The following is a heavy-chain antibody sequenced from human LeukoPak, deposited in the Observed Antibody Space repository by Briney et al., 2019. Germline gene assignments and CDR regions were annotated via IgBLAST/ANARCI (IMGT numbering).Heavy chain of an antibody. Sequence: PSETLSLTWSVYGGSFSGYYWGWIRQPPGHGLEWIGVINNSGSPNSNPFLKRRVTISVKTSKNQFSLQLSAVTDEAAAEYYWARGRAFDIWGQGTMVTVS. CDR3: ARGRAFDI. CDR1: GGSFSGYY. J-gene: IGHJ3*02. CDR2: INNSGSP. V-gene: IGHV4-34*01.